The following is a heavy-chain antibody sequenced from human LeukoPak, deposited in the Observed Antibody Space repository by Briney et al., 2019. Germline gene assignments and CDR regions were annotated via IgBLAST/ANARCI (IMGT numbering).Heavy chain of an antibody. D-gene: IGHD3-3*01. V-gene: IGHV1-8*01. CDR2: MNPNSGNT. J-gene: IGHJ4*02. CDR3: ARVPSRPTYYDFWSGYYTLPDY. Sequence: ASVKVSCKASGYTFTSYDINWVRQATGQGLEWMGWMNPNSGNTGYAQKFQGRVTMTRNTSISIAYMELSSLRSEDTAVYYCARVPSRPTYYDFWSGYYTLPDYWGQGTLVTVSS. CDR1: GYTFTSYD.